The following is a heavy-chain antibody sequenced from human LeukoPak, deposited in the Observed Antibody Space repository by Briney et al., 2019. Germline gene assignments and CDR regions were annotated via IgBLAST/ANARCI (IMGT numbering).Heavy chain of an antibody. Sequence: PGGSLRLSCAASGFTFSSYAMSWVRQAPGKGLEWVSAISGSGGSTYYADSVKGRFTIFRDNSKNTLYLQMNSLRAEDTAVYYCAKVDGYNYGLDYWGQGTLVTVSS. V-gene: IGHV3-23*01. CDR3: AKVDGYNYGLDY. D-gene: IGHD5-24*01. J-gene: IGHJ4*02. CDR1: GFTFSSYA. CDR2: ISGSGGST.